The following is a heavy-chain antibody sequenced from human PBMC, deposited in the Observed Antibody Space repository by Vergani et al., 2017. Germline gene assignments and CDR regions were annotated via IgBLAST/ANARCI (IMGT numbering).Heavy chain of an antibody. CDR1: GGPISSYY. J-gene: IGHJ4*02. V-gene: IGHV4-4*07. Sequence: QVQLQESGPGLVKPSETLSLTCTVSGGPISSYYWSWIREPAGKGLEWVGRIYTSGSTNYNPSLKSRVTMSVDTSKNQFSLKRSSVTAADTAVYYCARDDCSGGSCYSSYWGQGTLVTVSS. D-gene: IGHD2-15*01. CDR2: IYTSGST. CDR3: ARDDCSGGSCYSSY.